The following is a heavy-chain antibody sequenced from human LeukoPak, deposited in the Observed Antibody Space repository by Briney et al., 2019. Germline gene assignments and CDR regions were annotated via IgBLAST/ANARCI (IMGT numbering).Heavy chain of an antibody. Sequence: ASETLSLTCTVSGGSISSYYWSWIRQPPGKGLEWIGCLYYSGTTNYNPSLKSRVTISVDTSKNQFSLKLSSVTAADTAVYYCARDPGLTYFDYWGQGTLVTVSS. J-gene: IGHJ4*02. D-gene: IGHD4/OR15-4a*01. CDR2: LYYSGTT. CDR1: GGSISSYY. CDR3: ARDPGLTYFDY. V-gene: IGHV4-59*01.